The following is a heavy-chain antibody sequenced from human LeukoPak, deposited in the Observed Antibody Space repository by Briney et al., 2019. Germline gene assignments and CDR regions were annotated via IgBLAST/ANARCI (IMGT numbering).Heavy chain of an antibody. CDR1: GYTFTTYD. V-gene: IGHV1-8*01. J-gene: IGHJ4*02. Sequence: GASVKVSCKASGYTFTTYDINWVRQATGQGLEWMGWMNPNSGYTGYAQKFQGRVTMTRNTSMSTAYMELNSLRSEDTAVYYCARANYYGSGKKDLDYWGQGTLVTVSS. D-gene: IGHD3-10*01. CDR3: ARANYYGSGKKDLDY. CDR2: MNPNSGYT.